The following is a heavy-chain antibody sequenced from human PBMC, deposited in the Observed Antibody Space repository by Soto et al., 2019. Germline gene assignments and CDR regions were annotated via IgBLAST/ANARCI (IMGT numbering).Heavy chain of an antibody. CDR2: IWNDGGNT. D-gene: IGHD3-22*01. Sequence: QVQLVESGGGVVQPGRSLRLSCAASGFTFSGHGMHWVRQAPGKGREWGAVIWNDGGNTYYGDSVKGRFTISRDNSRNTLYLEMNSPRDEDTAVYYCARDWLHDSSGAIDMWGQGTMVTIS. CDR3: ARDWLHDSSGAIDM. CDR1: GFTFSGHG. J-gene: IGHJ3*02. V-gene: IGHV3-33*01.